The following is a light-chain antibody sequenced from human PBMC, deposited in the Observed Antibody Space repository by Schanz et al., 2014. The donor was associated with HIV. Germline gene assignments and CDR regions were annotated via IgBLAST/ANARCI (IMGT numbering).Light chain of an antibody. Sequence: DIQMTQSPSTLSASVGDRVTITCRASQRISSWLAWYQQKPGKAPKLLIYKASNLRSGVPSRFSGSGSGTEFTLTITSLQPDDFATYYCQQYDNYPGTFGQGTKVEIK. CDR2: KAS. J-gene: IGKJ1*01. V-gene: IGKV1-5*03. CDR1: QRISSW. CDR3: QQYDNYPGT.